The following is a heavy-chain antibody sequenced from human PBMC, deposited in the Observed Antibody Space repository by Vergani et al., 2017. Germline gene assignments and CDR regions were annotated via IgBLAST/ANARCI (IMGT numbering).Heavy chain of an antibody. CDR2: LSASDRRT. CDR1: GFTFIMHA. J-gene: IGHJ3*02. Sequence: EVQLLESGGDLVQPGGSLRLSCAASGFTFIMHAMSWVRQAPGKGLEWVSTLSASDRRTHYADSVKGRLSISRDNSKNTLFLHMNSLRPEDTAVYYCAKVGRSEVAGTFGAFDIWGQGTTVTVSS. D-gene: IGHD6-19*01. V-gene: IGHV3-23*01. CDR3: AKVGRSEVAGTFGAFDI.